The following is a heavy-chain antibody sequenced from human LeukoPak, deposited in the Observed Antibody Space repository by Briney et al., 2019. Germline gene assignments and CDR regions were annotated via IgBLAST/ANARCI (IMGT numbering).Heavy chain of an antibody. V-gene: IGHV3-33*08. CDR2: IWYDGSNK. Sequence: GGSLRLSCAASGFTFSSYSMNWVRQAPGKGLEWVAVIWYDGSNKYYADSVKGRFTISRDNSKNTLYLQMNSLRAEDTAVYYCARVGDYGDYVLDYWGQGTLVTVSS. J-gene: IGHJ4*02. CDR3: ARVGDYGDYVLDY. D-gene: IGHD4-17*01. CDR1: GFTFSSYS.